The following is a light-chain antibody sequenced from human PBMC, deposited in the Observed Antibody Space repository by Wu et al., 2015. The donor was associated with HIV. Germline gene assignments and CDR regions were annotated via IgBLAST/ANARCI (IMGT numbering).Light chain of an antibody. CDR3: QQYYSMLGT. J-gene: IGKJ1*01. V-gene: IGKV1-5*03. CDR1: QSISSW. Sequence: DIQMTQSPSTLSASVGDRVTITCRASQSISSWLAWYQQKPGKAPKLLIYKASSLESGVPSRFSGSGSGTEFTLTISSLQPDDFATYYCQQYYSMLGTFGQGTKVEI. CDR2: KAS.